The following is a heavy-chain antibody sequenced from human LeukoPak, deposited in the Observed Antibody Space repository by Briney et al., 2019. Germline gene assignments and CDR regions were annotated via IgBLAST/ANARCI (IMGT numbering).Heavy chain of an antibody. CDR2: IIPIFGTA. CDR1: GYSFTSYW. D-gene: IGHD6-19*01. CDR3: ARSSYSSGWHETPLDY. J-gene: IGHJ4*02. V-gene: IGHV1-69*06. Sequence: KSGESLKISCKGSGYSFTSYWIGWVRQMPGKGLEWMGGIIPIFGTANYAQKFQGRVTITADKSTSTAYMELSSLRSEDTAVYYCARSSYSSGWHETPLDYWGQGTLVTVSS.